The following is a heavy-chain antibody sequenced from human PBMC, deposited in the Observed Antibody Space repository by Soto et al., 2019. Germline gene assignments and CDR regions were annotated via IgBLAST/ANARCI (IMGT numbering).Heavy chain of an antibody. D-gene: IGHD1-1*01. J-gene: IGHJ4*02. CDR2: IIPILGIA. CDR1: GGTFSSYT. CDR3: ARSQSEFWNDAGSSFDY. V-gene: IGHV1-69*02. Sequence: QVQLVQSGAEVKKPGSSVKVSCKASGGTFSSYTISWVRQAPGQGLEWMGRIIPILGIANYAQKFQGRVKITADKSTSTAYMELSSLRSEDTAVYYCARSQSEFWNDAGSSFDYWGQGTLVTVSS.